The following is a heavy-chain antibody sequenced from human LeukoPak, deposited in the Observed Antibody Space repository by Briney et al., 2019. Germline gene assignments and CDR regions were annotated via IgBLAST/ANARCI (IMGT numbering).Heavy chain of an antibody. Sequence: GGSLRLSCAASGFTFSSYSMNWVRQAPGKGLEWVSYISSSSSTIYYADSVKGRFTISRDNAKNSLYLQMNSLRAEDTAVYYCARVGAGYSSSSFPDYWGQGTLVTVSS. CDR3: ARVGAGYSSSSFPDY. V-gene: IGHV3-48*01. J-gene: IGHJ4*02. CDR1: GFTFSSYS. D-gene: IGHD6-6*01. CDR2: ISSSSSTI.